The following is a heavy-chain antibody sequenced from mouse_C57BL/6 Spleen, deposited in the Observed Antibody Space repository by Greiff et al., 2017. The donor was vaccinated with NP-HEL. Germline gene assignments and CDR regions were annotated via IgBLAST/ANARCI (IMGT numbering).Heavy chain of an antibody. Sequence: VKLMESGPELVKPGASVKISCKASGYAFSSSWMNWVKQRPGKGLEWIGRIYPGDGDTNYNGKFKGKATLTADKSSSTAYMQLSSLTSEDSAVYFCARNYGSSYSAWFAYWGQGTLVTVSA. J-gene: IGHJ3*01. D-gene: IGHD1-1*01. V-gene: IGHV1-82*01. CDR3: ARNYGSSYSAWFAY. CDR1: GYAFSSSW. CDR2: IYPGDGDT.